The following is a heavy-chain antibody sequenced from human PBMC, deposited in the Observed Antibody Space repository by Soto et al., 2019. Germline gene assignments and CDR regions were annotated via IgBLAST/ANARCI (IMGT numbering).Heavy chain of an antibody. J-gene: IGHJ4*02. CDR3: AKDRGFGEDLFDS. CDR2: LSYDGHNE. Sequence: QVQLVESGGAVVQPGTSLRLSCAASGVAFSTYGVHWVRQAPGKGLEWVAILSYDGHNEYYTDSVKGRFTISRDTSRNTLYLQMDRLRADDTAMYYCAKDRGFGEDLFDSWGQGTLVTVSS. CDR1: GVAFSTYG. D-gene: IGHD3-10*01. V-gene: IGHV3-30*18.